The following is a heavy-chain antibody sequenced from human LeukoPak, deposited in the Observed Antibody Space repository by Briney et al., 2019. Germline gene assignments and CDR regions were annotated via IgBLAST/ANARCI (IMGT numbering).Heavy chain of an antibody. CDR1: GGSFSGYY. J-gene: IGHJ4*02. D-gene: IGHD3-10*01. CDR2: IYYSGST. CDR3: ARVGRYYGSGSYPDY. V-gene: IGHV4-59*12. Sequence: SETLSLTCAVYGGSFSGYYWSWIRQPPGKGLEWIGYIYYSGSTNYNPSLKSRVTISVDTSKNQFSLKLSSVTAADTAVYYCARVGRYYGSGSYPDYWGQGTLVTVSS.